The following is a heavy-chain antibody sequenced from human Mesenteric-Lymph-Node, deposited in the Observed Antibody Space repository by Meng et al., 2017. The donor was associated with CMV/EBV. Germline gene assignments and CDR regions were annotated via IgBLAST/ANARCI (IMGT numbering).Heavy chain of an antibody. D-gene: IGHD2-15*01. Sequence: GESLKISCAASGFTFSYYAMTWVRQAPGKGLEWVSVISGSGGSTYYADSVKGRFTISRDNAKNSLYLQMNSLGADDTAVYYCARSRGRAAPPLYGMDVWGQGTTVTVSS. V-gene: IGHV3-23*01. CDR2: ISGSGGST. J-gene: IGHJ6*02. CDR1: GFTFSYYA. CDR3: ARSRGRAAPPLYGMDV.